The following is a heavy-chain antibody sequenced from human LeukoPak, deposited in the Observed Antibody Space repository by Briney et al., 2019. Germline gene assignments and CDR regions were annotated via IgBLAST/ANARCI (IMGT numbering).Heavy chain of an antibody. CDR1: GGSFSTYY. CDR2: IYYTGST. Sequence: PSETLSLTCAVYGGSFSTYYWSWVRQPPGKGLEWIGYIYYTGSTDYNPSLKSRVTISVDTSKNQFSLKLSSVTAADTAVYYCARRSGITIFSRRYYFDYWGQGTLVTVSS. CDR3: ARRSGITIFSRRYYFDY. D-gene: IGHD3-9*01. V-gene: IGHV4-59*12. J-gene: IGHJ4*02.